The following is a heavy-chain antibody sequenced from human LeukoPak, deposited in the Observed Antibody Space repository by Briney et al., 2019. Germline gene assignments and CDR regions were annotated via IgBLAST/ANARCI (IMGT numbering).Heavy chain of an antibody. J-gene: IGHJ6*02. CDR2: IIPIFGTA. Sequence: ASVKVSCKASGGTFSGYAISWVRQAPGQGLEWMGGIIPIFGTANYAQKFQGRVTITADESTSTAYMELSSLRSEDTAVYYCANYERITMVRGGYYYYGMDVWGQGTTVTVSS. D-gene: IGHD3-10*01. CDR1: GGTFSGYA. CDR3: ANYERITMVRGGYYYYGMDV. V-gene: IGHV1-69*13.